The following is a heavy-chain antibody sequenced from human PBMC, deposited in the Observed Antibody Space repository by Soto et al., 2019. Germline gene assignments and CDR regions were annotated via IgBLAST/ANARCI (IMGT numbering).Heavy chain of an antibody. CDR2: IYTSGST. CDR1: GGSISSYY. Sequence: SETQSLTCTVSGGSISSYYWIWIRQPAGKGLEWIGRIYTSGSTNYNPSLKSRVTMSVDTSKNQFSLKLSSVTAADTAVYYCARVSYDSSGYYYYNWFDPWGQGTLVTVSS. V-gene: IGHV4-4*07. J-gene: IGHJ5*02. D-gene: IGHD3-22*01. CDR3: ARVSYDSSGYYYYNWFDP.